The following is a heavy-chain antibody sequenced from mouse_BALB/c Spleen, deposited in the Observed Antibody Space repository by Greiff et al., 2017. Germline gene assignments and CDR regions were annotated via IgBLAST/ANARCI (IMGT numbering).Heavy chain of an antibody. CDR1: GFTFSSYA. CDR2: ISSGGST. J-gene: IGHJ4*01. V-gene: IGHV5-6-5*01. Sequence: EVKLMESGGGLVKPGGSLKLSCAASGFTFSSYAMSWVRQTPEKRLEWVASISSGGSTYYPDSVKGRFTISRDNARNILYLQMSSLRFEDTAMYYCARAGRYGDYYAMDYWGQGTSVTVSS. CDR3: ARAGRYGDYYAMDY. D-gene: IGHD2-14*01.